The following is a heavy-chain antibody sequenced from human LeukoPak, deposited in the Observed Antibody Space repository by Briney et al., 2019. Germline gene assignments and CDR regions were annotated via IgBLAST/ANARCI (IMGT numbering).Heavy chain of an antibody. CDR2: VSGSGSST. D-gene: IGHD3-10*01. V-gene: IGHV3-23*01. CDR3: AKDQRGYGRIIDY. Sequence: PGGSLRLSCAASGFTFSSYAMSWVRQAPGKGLEWVSSVSGSGSSTYYADSVKGRFTISRGNSKNTLYLQMNSLRAEDTAVYYCAKDQRGYGRIIDYWGQGTLVTISS. CDR1: GFTFSSYA. J-gene: IGHJ4*02.